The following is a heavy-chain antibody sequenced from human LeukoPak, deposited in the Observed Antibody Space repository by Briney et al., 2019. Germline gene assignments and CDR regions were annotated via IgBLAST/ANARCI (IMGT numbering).Heavy chain of an antibody. CDR2: IYPGDSDT. CDR1: GYSLSSYW. D-gene: IGHD1-26*01. CDR3: ARHGMKSLESWFDP. Sequence: GESLKISCKGSGYSLSSYWIGWVRQMPGKGLEWMGIIYPGDSDTRYTPSFQGQVTISADKSTSTAYLQWRSLKASDTATYYCARHGMKSLESWFDPWGQGTLVTVSS. V-gene: IGHV5-51*01. J-gene: IGHJ5*02.